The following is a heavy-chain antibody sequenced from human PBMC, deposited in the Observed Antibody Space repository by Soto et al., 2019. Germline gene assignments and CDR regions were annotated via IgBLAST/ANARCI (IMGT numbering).Heavy chain of an antibody. CDR2: ISGSAAGT. CDR3: ATDTVGDYSFWTGYYSDGLDV. J-gene: IGHJ3*01. D-gene: IGHD3-3*01. CDR1: GFTFDSYA. V-gene: IGHV3-23*01. Sequence: EVKLLESGGGLAQPGGSLRLSCVGSGFTFDSYAISWVRQAPGERLQWIAAISGSAAGTDYAHYVKGRFTISSDHAKKPVHLQMVSLRLEDTAVYFCATDTVGDYSFWTGYYSDGLDVWGQVTLVSVS.